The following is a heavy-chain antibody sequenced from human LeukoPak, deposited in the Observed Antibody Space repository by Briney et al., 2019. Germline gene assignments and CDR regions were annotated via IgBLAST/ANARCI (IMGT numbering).Heavy chain of an antibody. CDR1: GISTGSYA. D-gene: IGHD3-16*01. CDR2: LRGGGRA. V-gene: IGHV3-23*01. Sequence: SGGSLRLSCTAPGISTGSYAVSWVRQAPGKGLDSVTGLRGGGRAFYADSVKGRFTISNDSSKNSVSLQLNSLRAGDIHGQYWTCGGGKIPGWGQGTLVTVSS. CDR3: TCGGGKIPG. J-gene: IGHJ4*02.